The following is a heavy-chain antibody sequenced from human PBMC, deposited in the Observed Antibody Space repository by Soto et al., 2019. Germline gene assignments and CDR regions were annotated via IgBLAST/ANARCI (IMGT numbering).Heavy chain of an antibody. CDR3: ARTTYYYDSSGYYHGTKRSNGMDV. CDR1: GGSFSGYY. Sequence: SETLSLTCAVYGGSFSGYYWSWIRHPPGKGLEWIGEINHSGSTNYNPSLKSRVTISVDTSKNQFSLKLSSVTAADTAVYYCARTTYYYDSSGYYHGTKRSNGMDVWGQGTTVTAP. D-gene: IGHD3-22*01. V-gene: IGHV4-34*01. CDR2: INHSGST. J-gene: IGHJ6*02.